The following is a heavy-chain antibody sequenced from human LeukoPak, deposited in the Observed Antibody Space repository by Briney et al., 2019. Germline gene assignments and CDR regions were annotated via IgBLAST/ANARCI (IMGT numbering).Heavy chain of an antibody. CDR1: GFTFSSYA. CDR3: AKDLYGSGSYYNTRGYFQH. CDR2: ISGSGGST. D-gene: IGHD3-10*01. V-gene: IGHV3-23*01. Sequence: GGSLRLSCAASGFTFSSYAMSWDRQAPGKGLEWVSAISGSGGSTYYADSVKGRFTISRDNSKNTLYLQMNSLRAEDTAVYYCAKDLYGSGSYYNTRGYFQHWGQGTLVTVSS. J-gene: IGHJ1*01.